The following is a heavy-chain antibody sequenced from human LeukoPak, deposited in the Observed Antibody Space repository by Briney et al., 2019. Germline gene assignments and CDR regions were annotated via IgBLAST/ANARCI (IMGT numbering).Heavy chain of an antibody. Sequence: PGGSLRLSCAASGFTFSSYWMHWVRQAPGKGLVWVSRINGDGSSTSYADSVKGRFTISRDNAKNTLYLQMNSLRAEDTAVYYCARGLWMYYGMDVWGQGTTVTVSS. D-gene: IGHD3-3*01. CDR2: INGDGSST. J-gene: IGHJ6*02. V-gene: IGHV3-74*01. CDR1: GFTFSSYW. CDR3: ARGLWMYYGMDV.